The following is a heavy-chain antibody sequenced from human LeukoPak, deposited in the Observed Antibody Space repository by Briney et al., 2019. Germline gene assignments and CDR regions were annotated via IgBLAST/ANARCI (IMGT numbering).Heavy chain of an antibody. CDR1: GGSISGYH. CDR3: VRSKSGTYGWFDP. V-gene: IGHV4-59*01. J-gene: IGHJ5*02. D-gene: IGHD4-17*01. Sequence: NASETLSLTCTVSGGSISGYHWSWIRQPPGKGLEWVGFIYYTGDTKYNPSLKSRLTISVDTSKNQFSLKVSSVTAADTAVYYCVRSKSGTYGWFDPWGQGTLVTVSS. CDR2: IYYTGDT.